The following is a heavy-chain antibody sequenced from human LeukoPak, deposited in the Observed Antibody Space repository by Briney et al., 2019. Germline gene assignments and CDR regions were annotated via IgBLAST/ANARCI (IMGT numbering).Heavy chain of an antibody. D-gene: IGHD2-2*01. V-gene: IGHV1-2*02. J-gene: IGHJ6*03. CDR1: GYTFTGYY. CDR2: INPNSGGT. Sequence: ASVKVSCKASGYTFTGYYMHWVRQAPGQGLEWMGWINPNSGGTNYAQKFQGRVTMTRDMSTSTVYMELSSLRSEDTAVYYCARPPYCSSTSCYPYMDVWGKGTTVTVSS. CDR3: ARPPYCSSTSCYPYMDV.